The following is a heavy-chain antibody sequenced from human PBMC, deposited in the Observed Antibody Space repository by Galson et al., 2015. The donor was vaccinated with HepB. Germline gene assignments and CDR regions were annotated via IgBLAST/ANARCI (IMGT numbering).Heavy chain of an antibody. V-gene: IGHV1-69*13. D-gene: IGHD2-15*01. CDR1: GGTFSSYA. CDR3: ARNPPYCSGGSCSDAFNI. J-gene: IGHJ3*02. CDR2: IIPIFGTA. Sequence: SVKVSCKASGGTFSSYAISGVRQAPGQGLEWMGGIIPIFGTANYAQKFQGRVTITADESKSTAYMELSSLRSEDTALYYCARNPPYCSGGSCSDAFNIWGQGTMVTVSS.